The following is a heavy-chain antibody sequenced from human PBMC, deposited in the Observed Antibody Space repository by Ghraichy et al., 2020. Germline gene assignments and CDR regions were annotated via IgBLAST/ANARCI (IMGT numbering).Heavy chain of an antibody. J-gene: IGHJ4*02. CDR2: ISSSSSYI. Sequence: GGSLRLSCAASGFTFSSYSMNWVRQAPGKGLEWVSSISSSSSYIYYADSVKGRFTISRDNAKNSLYLQMNSLRAEDTAVYYCARDDYVWGSYRYTPFDYWGQGTLVTVSS. CDR3: ARDDYVWGSYRYTPFDY. V-gene: IGHV3-21*01. D-gene: IGHD3-16*02. CDR1: GFTFSSYS.